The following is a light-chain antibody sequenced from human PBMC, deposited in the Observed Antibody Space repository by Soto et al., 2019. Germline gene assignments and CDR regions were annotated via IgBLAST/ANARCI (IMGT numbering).Light chain of an antibody. V-gene: IGLV1-44*01. CDR1: SSNIGRNT. J-gene: IGLJ2*01. CDR3: AAWDDSLSGVV. Sequence: QSVLTQPPSASGTPGQRVTISCSGSSSNIGRNTVHWYQQLPGTAPKLLIYSNNQRPSGVPDRLSGSKSGTSASLAISGLHSEDEADYYCAAWDDSLSGVVFGGGTKVTVL. CDR2: SNN.